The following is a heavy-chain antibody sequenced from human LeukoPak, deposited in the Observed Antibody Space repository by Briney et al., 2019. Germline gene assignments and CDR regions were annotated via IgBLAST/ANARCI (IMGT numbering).Heavy chain of an antibody. D-gene: IGHD6-19*01. CDR3: ARYSSGWPFDY. J-gene: IGHJ4*02. V-gene: IGHV3-21*04. CDR1: GFTFSSYS. Sequence: GGSLRLSCAASGFTFSSYSMNWVRQAPGKGLEWVSSISSSGSTIYYADSVKGRFTISRDNAKNSLYLQMNSLRAEDTAVYYCARYSSGWPFDYWGQGTLVTVSS. CDR2: ISSSGSTI.